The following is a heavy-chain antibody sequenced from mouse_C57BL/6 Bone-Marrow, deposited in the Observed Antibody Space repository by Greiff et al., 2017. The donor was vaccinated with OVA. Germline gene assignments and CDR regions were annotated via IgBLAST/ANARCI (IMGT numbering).Heavy chain of an antibody. CDR2: ISSGGDYI. CDR3: TRLLDAMDY. CDR1: GFTFSSYA. J-gene: IGHJ4*01. D-gene: IGHD2-1*01. Sequence: EVKLMESGEGLVKPGGSLKLSCAASGFTFSSYAMSWVRQTPAKRLEWVAYISSGGDYIYYAATVKGRFTISRDHARNPLYLQMSSLKSEDTAMYYCTRLLDAMDYWGQGTSVTVSS. V-gene: IGHV5-9-1*02.